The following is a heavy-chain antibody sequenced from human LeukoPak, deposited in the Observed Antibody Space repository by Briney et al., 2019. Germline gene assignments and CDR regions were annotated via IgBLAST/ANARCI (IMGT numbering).Heavy chain of an antibody. V-gene: IGHV4-4*07. CDR3: ARGAKYSYYYYMDV. CDR1: GGSISSYY. J-gene: IGHJ6*03. CDR2: IYPSGST. Sequence: SETLSLTCTVSGGSISSYYWSWIRQPAGKGLKWIGRIYPSGSTNYNPSLRSRVTMSVDTSKNQFSLKLSSVTAADTAVYYCARGAKYSYYYYMDVWGKGTTVTVSS. D-gene: IGHD5-18*01.